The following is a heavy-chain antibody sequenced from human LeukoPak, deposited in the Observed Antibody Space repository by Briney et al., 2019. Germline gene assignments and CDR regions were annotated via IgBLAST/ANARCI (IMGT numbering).Heavy chain of an antibody. Sequence: GESLKISCKGSGYSFTSYWIGWARQMPGKGLEWMGIIYPVDSDTRYRPSFQGQVTISADKSISTAYLQWSSLKASDTAMYYCARVDCSSTSCYAHGNWFDPWGQGTLVTVSS. CDR1: GYSFTSYW. CDR2: IYPVDSDT. V-gene: IGHV5-51*01. CDR3: ARVDCSSTSCYAHGNWFDP. D-gene: IGHD2-2*01. J-gene: IGHJ5*02.